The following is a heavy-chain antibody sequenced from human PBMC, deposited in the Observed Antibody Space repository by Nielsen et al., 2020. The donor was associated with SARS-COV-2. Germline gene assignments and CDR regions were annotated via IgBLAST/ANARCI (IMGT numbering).Heavy chain of an antibody. CDR2: IYYSGST. CDR1: GGSISSGDYY. D-gene: IGHD3-22*01. J-gene: IGHJ3*02. V-gene: IGHV4-39*01. Sequence: SETLSLTCTVSGGSISSGDYYWSWIRQPPGKGLEWIGYIYYSGSTYYNPSLKSRVTISVDTSKNQFSLKLSSVTAADTAVYYCARQDYYDSSGPGDDAFDIWGQGTMVTVSS. CDR3: ARQDYYDSSGPGDDAFDI.